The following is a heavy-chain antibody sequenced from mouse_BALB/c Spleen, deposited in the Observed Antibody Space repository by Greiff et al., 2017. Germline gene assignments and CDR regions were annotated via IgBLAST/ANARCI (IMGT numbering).Heavy chain of an antibody. J-gene: IGHJ4*01. Sequence: EVQLQESGPGLVKPSQSLSLTCTVTGYSITSDYAWNWIRQFPGNKLEWMGYISYSGSTSYNPSLKSRISITRDTSKNQFFLQLNSVTTEDTATYYCARSQSLAMDYWGQGTSVTVSS. D-gene: IGHD3-1*01. CDR1: GYSITSDYA. CDR2: ISYSGST. V-gene: IGHV3-2*02. CDR3: ARSQSLAMDY.